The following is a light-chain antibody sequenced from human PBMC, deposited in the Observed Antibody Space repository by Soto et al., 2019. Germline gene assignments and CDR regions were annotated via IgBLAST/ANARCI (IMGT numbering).Light chain of an antibody. CDR1: QSVLYRSSNKNY. V-gene: IGKV4-1*01. Sequence: DIVMTQSPDSLAVSLGERATINCKSSQSVLYRSSNKNYLAWYQQKPGQPPKLLIYWASTRESGVPDRFSGSGSETDFTLTISSLQAEDVAVYYCQQYYSTPPYTFGQGTKLEIK. J-gene: IGKJ2*01. CDR3: QQYYSTPPYT. CDR2: WAS.